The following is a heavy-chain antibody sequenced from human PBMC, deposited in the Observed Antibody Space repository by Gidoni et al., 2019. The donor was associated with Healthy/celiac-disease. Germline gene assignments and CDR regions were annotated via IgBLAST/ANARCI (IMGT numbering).Heavy chain of an antibody. CDR2: IYYSGST. CDR3: ARTRHGYFDY. CDR1: GGSISSYY. Sequence: QVQLQESGPGLVTPSETLSLTCTVSGGSISSYYWSWIRQPPGKGLEWIGYIYYSGSTNYNPSLKSRVTISVDTSKNQFSLKLSSVTAADTAVYYCARTRHGYFDYWGQGTLVTVSS. J-gene: IGHJ4*02. V-gene: IGHV4-59*01.